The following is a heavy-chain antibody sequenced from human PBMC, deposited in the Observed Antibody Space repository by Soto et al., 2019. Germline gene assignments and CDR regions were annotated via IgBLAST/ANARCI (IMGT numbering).Heavy chain of an antibody. V-gene: IGHV3-53*01. J-gene: IGHJ3*02. CDR2: IYSGGST. CDR1: GFTFSSYG. CDR3: ARYFDAFDI. Sequence: GGSLRLSCAASGFTFSSYGMHWVRQAPGKGLEWVSVIYSGGSTNYADSVRGRFTVSRDNSKNTLYLQMNSLRAEDTAIYYCARYFDAFDIWGQGTMVTVSS.